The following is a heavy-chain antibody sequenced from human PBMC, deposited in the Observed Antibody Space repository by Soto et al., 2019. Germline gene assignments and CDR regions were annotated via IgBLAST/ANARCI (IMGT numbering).Heavy chain of an antibody. CDR2: IYWDDDK. CDR3: ALGLRDYGLGRERANYFDP. D-gene: IGHD3-10*01. J-gene: IGHJ5*02. V-gene: IGHV2-5*02. CDR1: GFSLSTTGVG. Sequence: QITLKESGPTLVRPTQTLTLTCTFSGFSLSTTGVGVGWIRQPPGKALEWLALIYWDDDKRYSPSLKSRLTITKDTSKNEVILTMTNMDPVDTATYYCALGLRDYGLGRERANYFDPWVQGTLVTVSS.